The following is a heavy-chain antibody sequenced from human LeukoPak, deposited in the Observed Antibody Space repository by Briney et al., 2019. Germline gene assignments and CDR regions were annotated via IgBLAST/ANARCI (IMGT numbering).Heavy chain of an antibody. Sequence: GGSLRLSCAASGFTFSTYAMSWVRQAPGKGLEWVSSIAGSSGYISYADSVKGRFTISRDNAKKSLYLQMTSLTAEDTAVYYCARDRGAYCGGDCYLGFDYWGRGTLVTVSS. CDR1: GFTFSTYA. D-gene: IGHD2-21*02. CDR2: IAGSSGYI. J-gene: IGHJ4*01. V-gene: IGHV3-21*01. CDR3: ARDRGAYCGGDCYLGFDY.